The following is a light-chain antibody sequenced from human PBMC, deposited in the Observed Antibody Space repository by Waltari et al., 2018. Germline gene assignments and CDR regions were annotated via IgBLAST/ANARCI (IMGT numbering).Light chain of an antibody. CDR3: QKYNDAPWT. CDR2: ATS. CDR1: QDIRNS. V-gene: IGKV1-27*01. Sequence: DIQMTQFPSSLSASVGDRVTLTCRASQDIRNSLAWYQLKPGKAPKVLIYATSTLYSGVASRFRGSGSGTEFTLTISSLQPEDVATYYCQKYNDAPWTFGRGTRVEIK. J-gene: IGKJ1*01.